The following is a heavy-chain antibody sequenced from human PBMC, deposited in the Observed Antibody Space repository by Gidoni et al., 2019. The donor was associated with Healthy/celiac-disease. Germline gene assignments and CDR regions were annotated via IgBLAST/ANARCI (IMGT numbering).Heavy chain of an antibody. V-gene: IGHV4-4*02. D-gene: IGHD4-17*01. CDR1: GCSISRSNW. CDR3: ARGGTDYGDYGDY. Sequence: QVQLQESGPGLVKPSGTLSLNVAVSGCSISRSNWWSWVRQPPGKGLEWIGEIYHSGSTNYNTSLKSRVNISVDKSKNQFSLKLSSVTAADTAVYYCARGGTDYGDYGDYWGQGTLVTVSS. CDR2: IYHSGST. J-gene: IGHJ4*02.